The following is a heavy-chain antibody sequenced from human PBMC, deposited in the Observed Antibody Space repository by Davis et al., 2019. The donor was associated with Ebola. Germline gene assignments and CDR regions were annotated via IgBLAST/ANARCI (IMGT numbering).Heavy chain of an antibody. Sequence: GESLKISCAASGFTFSSSGMNWVRQAPGKGLEWVSYISSSSSTIYYADSVKGRFTISRDNAKNSLYLQMNGLRVEDTAIYYCAKDTSNIWFDIWGQGTNVTVSS. CDR2: ISSSSSTI. J-gene: IGHJ3*02. V-gene: IGHV3-48*01. CDR1: GFTFSSSG. D-gene: IGHD1-26*01. CDR3: AKDTSNIWFDI.